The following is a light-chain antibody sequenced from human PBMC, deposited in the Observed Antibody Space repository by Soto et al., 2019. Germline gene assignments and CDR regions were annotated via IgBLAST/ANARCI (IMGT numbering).Light chain of an antibody. CDR1: SSDVGGYNF. Sequence: QSALTQPASVSGSPGQSITISCTGTSSDVGGYNFVSWYQQHPGKAPKLMISQVSNRPSGVSNRFSGSKSGNTASLTIFGLQAEYEADYSCPSSTGRRTWVLGGGTKVTV. CDR2: QVS. J-gene: IGLJ3*02. V-gene: IGLV2-14*01. CDR3: PSSTGRRTWV.